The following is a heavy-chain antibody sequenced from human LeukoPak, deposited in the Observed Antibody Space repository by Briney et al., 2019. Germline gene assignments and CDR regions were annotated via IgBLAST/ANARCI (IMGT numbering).Heavy chain of an antibody. J-gene: IGHJ6*03. CDR1: GGFFSGYY. CDR2: INHSGST. Sequence: PSETLSLTCAVYGGFFSGYYWSWIRQPPAKGLEWIGDINHSGSTNYNPSLKDRVTISVDTSKNQFSLKLSSVTAADTAVYYCARVRPCGRYYYDYYYMDVWGKGTTVTVSS. CDR3: ARVRPCGRYYYDYYYMDV. D-gene: IGHD1-26*01. V-gene: IGHV4-34*01.